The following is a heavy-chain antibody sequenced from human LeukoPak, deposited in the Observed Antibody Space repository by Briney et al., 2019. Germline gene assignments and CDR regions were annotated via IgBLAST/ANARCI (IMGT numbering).Heavy chain of an antibody. CDR1: GFTFSNSW. CDR2: ISSSSSYI. J-gene: IGHJ4*02. CDR3: ARPLDGLVNFDY. Sequence: GGSLRLSCVDSGFTFSNSWMHWVRQAPGKGLEWVSSISSSSSYIYYADSVKGRFTISRDNAKNSLYLQMNSLRAEDTAVYYCARPLDGLVNFDYWGQGTLVTVSS. V-gene: IGHV3-21*01. D-gene: IGHD6-19*01.